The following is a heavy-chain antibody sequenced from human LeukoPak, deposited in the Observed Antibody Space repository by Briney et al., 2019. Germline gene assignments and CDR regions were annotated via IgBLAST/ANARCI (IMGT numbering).Heavy chain of an antibody. Sequence: SETLSLTCAVYGGSFSGYYWNWIRQPPGKGLEWIGEIIDSVDTKYNSSLKSRVAISVDTSKNQFSLNLSSVTAADTAVYYCARGLASGYPPIPFDYWGQGTLVTVSS. J-gene: IGHJ4*02. CDR1: GGSFSGYY. CDR2: IIDSVDT. D-gene: IGHD3-3*01. V-gene: IGHV4-34*12. CDR3: ARGLASGYPPIPFDY.